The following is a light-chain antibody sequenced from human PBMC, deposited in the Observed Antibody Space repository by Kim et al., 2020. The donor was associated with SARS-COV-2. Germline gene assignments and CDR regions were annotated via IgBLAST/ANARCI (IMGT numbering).Light chain of an antibody. CDR3: QSSDSSDTFWV. CDR1: ALPNQY. V-gene: IGLV3-25*03. Sequence: SYELTQPPSVSVSPGQTARNTCSGDALPNQYAYWFQQKPGQAPVLVIYEDTERPSGIPERFSGSTSGTTVTLTISGVQAEDEADYYCQSSDSSDTFWVFG. J-gene: IGLJ3*02. CDR2: EDT.